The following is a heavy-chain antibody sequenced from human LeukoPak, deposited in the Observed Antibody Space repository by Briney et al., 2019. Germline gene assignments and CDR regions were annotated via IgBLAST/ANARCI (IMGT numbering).Heavy chain of an antibody. D-gene: IGHD4-17*01. CDR3: TSNPERTPDYALDV. J-gene: IGHJ1*01. CDR1: GFTFSNTW. V-gene: IGHV3-15*01. CDR2: IKRKSDGETT. Sequence: PGGSLRLSCAASGFTFSNTWMNWVRQAPGTGLEWVGHIKRKSDGETTDYAAPVKGRFTISKDDSKNTLYLQMNSLQTEDTAVYYCTSNPERTPDYALDVWGQGTLVTVSS.